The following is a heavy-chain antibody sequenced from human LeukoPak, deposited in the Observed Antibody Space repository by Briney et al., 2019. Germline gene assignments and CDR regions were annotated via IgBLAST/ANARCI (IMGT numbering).Heavy chain of an antibody. CDR1: GGSISTYY. J-gene: IGHJ4*02. Sequence: PSETLSLTCTVSGGSISTYYWTWIRQPAGKGLEWIGRIYSSGSTNYNPSLKSRLTMTVDTSKNQFSLKLSSVTAADTAVYYCARYYYGSGRNYWGQGTLVTVSS. D-gene: IGHD3-10*01. CDR3: ARYYYGSGRNY. CDR2: IYSSGST. V-gene: IGHV4-59*10.